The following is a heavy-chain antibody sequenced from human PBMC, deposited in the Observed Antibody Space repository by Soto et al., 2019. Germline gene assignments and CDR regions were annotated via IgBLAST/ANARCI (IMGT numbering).Heavy chain of an antibody. CDR1: GFTFSSYS. J-gene: IGHJ6*03. Sequence: GGSLRLSCAASGFTFSSYSMNWVRQAPGKGLEWVSYISSSSSTIYYADSVKGRFTISRDNAKNSLYLQMNSLRAEDTAVYYCARDGDINRGYYYYYMDVWGKGTTVTVSS. CDR2: ISSSSSTI. D-gene: IGHD3-9*01. CDR3: ARDGDINRGYYYYYMDV. V-gene: IGHV3-48*01.